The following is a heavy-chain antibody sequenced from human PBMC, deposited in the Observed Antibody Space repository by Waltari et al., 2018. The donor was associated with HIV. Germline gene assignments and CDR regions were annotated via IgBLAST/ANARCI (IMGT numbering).Heavy chain of an antibody. Sequence: GQGLEWMGGIIPIFGTANYAQKFQGRVTITADESTSTAYMELSSLRSEDTAVYYCARDLCCSGGRCRAYHAFDIWGQGTMVTVSS. D-gene: IGHD2-15*01. CDR3: ARDLCCSGGRCRAYHAFDI. J-gene: IGHJ3*02. V-gene: IGHV1-69*01. CDR2: IIPIFGTA.